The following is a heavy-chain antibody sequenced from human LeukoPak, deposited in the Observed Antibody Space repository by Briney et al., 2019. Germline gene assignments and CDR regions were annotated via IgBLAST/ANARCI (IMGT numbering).Heavy chain of an antibody. CDR1: GFILSHHG. CDR2: IRYDGSNK. J-gene: IGHJ4*02. D-gene: IGHD3-3*01. V-gene: IGHV3-30*02. CDR3: AKDLRDTILPDFDY. Sequence: PGGSLRLSCAASGFILSHHGMHWVRQAPGKGLEWVAFIRYDGSNKYYADSVKGRFTISRDNSKNTLYPQMNSLRAEDTAVYYCAKDLRDTILPDFDYWGQGTLVTVSS.